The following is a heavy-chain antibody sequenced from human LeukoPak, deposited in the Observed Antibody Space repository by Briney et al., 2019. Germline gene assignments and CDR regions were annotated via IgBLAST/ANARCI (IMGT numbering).Heavy chain of an antibody. V-gene: IGHV4-30-2*01. CDR3: ARDHGGLDY. CDR2: IYHSGST. J-gene: IGHJ4*02. CDR1: GGSISSGGYS. Sequence: SETLSLTCAVSGGSISSGGYSWSWIRQPPGKGLEWIGYIYHSGSTYYNPSLKSRVTISVDRSKNQFSLKLSSVTAADTAVYYCARDHGGLDYWGQGTVVTVSS.